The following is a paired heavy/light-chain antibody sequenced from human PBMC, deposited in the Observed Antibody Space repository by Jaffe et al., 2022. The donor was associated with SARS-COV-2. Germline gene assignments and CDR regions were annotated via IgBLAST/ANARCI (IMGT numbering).Heavy chain of an antibody. Sequence: EVQLLESGGGLVQPGGSLRLSCAASGFTFSSYAMSWVRQAPGKGLERVSTITGSGGDTYYADSVKGRFTISRDTSKNTLYLQMTSLRAEDTALYYCAKGRYGHSYGYDYFDSWGQGTLVTVSS. CDR1: GFTFSSYA. J-gene: IGHJ4*02. D-gene: IGHD5-18*01. V-gene: IGHV3-23*01. CDR2: ITGSGGDT. CDR3: AKGRYGHSYGYDYFDS.
Light chain of an antibody. Sequence: ETVMTQSPATLSVSPGERATLSCRASQSVSSNLAWYQQKPGQAPRLLMYGASTRATGVPGRFSGSGSGTDFTLTITSLQSEDFAVYYCQQYYNWPPLTFGGGTKVEIK. CDR3: QQYYNWPPLT. J-gene: IGKJ4*01. CDR1: QSVSSN. V-gene: IGKV3-15*01. CDR2: GAS.